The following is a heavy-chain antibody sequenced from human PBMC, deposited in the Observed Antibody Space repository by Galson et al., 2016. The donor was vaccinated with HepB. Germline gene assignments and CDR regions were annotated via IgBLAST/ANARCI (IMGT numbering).Heavy chain of an antibody. CDR3: ARGGSSSCDY. CDR2: IKEDGSET. Sequence: SLRLSCAASGFTFSGYWMTWVRQAPGKGLEWVANIKEDGSETDYADSVQGRFTVARDNAKKSPYLVMNSLRAEDTAMYYCARGGSSSCDYWGQGTLVIVSS. D-gene: IGHD6-6*01. J-gene: IGHJ4*02. V-gene: IGHV3-7*03. CDR1: GFTFSGYW.